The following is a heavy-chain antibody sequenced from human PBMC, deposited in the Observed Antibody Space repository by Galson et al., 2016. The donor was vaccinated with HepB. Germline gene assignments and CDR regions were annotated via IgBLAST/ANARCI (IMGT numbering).Heavy chain of an antibody. D-gene: IGHD6-19*01. Sequence: SETLSLTCTVSGASVSTNSYYWGWIRQSPGKGLEWIGTLYYGGNSYQNPSLKSRVVVSVDTSKNHFPLKLTSMTAADTAVYFCVSGGWYRNDYWGQGTLVTVSS. CDR2: LYYGGNS. V-gene: IGHV4-39*06. J-gene: IGHJ4*02. CDR1: GASVSTNSYY. CDR3: VSGGWYRNDY.